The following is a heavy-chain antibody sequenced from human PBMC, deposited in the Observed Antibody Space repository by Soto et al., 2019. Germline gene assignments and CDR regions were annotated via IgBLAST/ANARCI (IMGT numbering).Heavy chain of an antibody. CDR1: GASMSSGVYS. CDR2: MYDTGST. Sequence: QLQLQESGSGLVKPSQTLSLTCAVSGASMSSGVYSWSWIRQPPGKGLVWIGYMYDTGSTYYNPSLKPRVTISADMSKNHLSLNLASVTAADTAVYYCARDRGTGSFCPTWGQGILVTVSS. D-gene: IGHD3-10*01. CDR3: ARDRGTGSFCPT. V-gene: IGHV4-30-2*01. J-gene: IGHJ5*02.